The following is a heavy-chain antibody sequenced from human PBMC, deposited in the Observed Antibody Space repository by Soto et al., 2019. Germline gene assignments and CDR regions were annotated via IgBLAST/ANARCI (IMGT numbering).Heavy chain of an antibody. D-gene: IGHD3-3*01. CDR3: AREVRVRGFAFDI. CDR1: GFTVSSNY. Sequence: GGSLRLSCAVSGFTVSSNYMNWVRQAPGKGLEWVSFIYSGGNTYYADSVKGRFTISRDNSKNMLYLQMNSLRVEDTAVYYCAREVRVRGFAFDIWGQGTMVTVS. J-gene: IGHJ3*02. CDR2: IYSGGNT. V-gene: IGHV3-66*01.